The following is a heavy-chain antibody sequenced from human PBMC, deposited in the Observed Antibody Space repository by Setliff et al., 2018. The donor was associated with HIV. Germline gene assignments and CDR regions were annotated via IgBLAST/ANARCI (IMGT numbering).Heavy chain of an antibody. CDR3: AKAAVEMTTIAFGGPPGY. CDR2: IIPFIDAT. J-gene: IGHJ4*02. V-gene: IGHV1-69*11. D-gene: IGHD3-16*01. Sequence: SVKVSCKASGGTFRSYSINWVRQAPGQGLEWMGTIIPFIDATHYAQSFQGRLTIIADESSNTAYMELSSLRLHDTAVYYCAKAAVEMTTIAFGGPPGYWGQGTLVTVSS. CDR1: GGTFRSYS.